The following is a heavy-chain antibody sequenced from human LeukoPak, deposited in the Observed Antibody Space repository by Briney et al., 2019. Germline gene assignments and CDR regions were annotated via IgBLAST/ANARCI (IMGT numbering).Heavy chain of an antibody. J-gene: IGHJ2*01. CDR2: INHISTT. CDR1: NGSFSTYN. D-gene: IGHD3-10*01. CDR3: ARLGAGLNFDL. Sequence: SETLSLTCGVYNGSFSTYNWTWIRQPPGQGLEWIGQINHISTTKYNPSLESRVTLSVDTSKNQFSLRLTSVTAADTAVYYCARLGAGLNFDLWGRGTLVTVSS. V-gene: IGHV4-34*01.